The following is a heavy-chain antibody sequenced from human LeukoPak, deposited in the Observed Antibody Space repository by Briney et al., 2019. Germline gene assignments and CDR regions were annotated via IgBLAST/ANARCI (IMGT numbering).Heavy chain of an antibody. CDR2: IYSGGST. V-gene: IGHV3-53*01. D-gene: IGHD3-22*01. CDR1: GFTVSSNY. CDR3: ASHTNYYDSSGLATTDY. J-gene: IGHJ4*02. Sequence: PGGSLRLSCAASGFTVSSNYMSWVRQAPGKGLEWVSVIYSGGSTYYADSVKGRFTISRDNSKNTLYPQMNSLRAEDTAVYYCASHTNYYDSSGLATTDYWGQGTLVTVSS.